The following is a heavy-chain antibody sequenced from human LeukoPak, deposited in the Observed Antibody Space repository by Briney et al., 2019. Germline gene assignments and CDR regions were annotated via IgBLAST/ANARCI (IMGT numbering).Heavy chain of an antibody. CDR2: IYHSGST. CDR3: APGRIAVAGTT. Sequence: PSGTLSLTCAASGGSISSSNWWSWVRQPPGKGLEWIGQIYHSGSTNYNPSLKSRVAISVDKSKNQFSLNLNSVTAADTAVYYCAPGRIAVAGTTWGQGTLVTVSS. J-gene: IGHJ5*02. D-gene: IGHD6-19*01. CDR1: GGSISSSNW. V-gene: IGHV4-4*02.